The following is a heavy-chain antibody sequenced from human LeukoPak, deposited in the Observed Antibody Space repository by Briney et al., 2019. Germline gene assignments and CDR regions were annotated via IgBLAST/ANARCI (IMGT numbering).Heavy chain of an antibody. CDR1: GYSFTSYW. D-gene: IGHD6-6*01. Sequence: GESRQISCKGSGYSFTSYWIGWVRQMPGKGLEWMGIISPGDSDTGYSPSVQGQVTISGDKSISTAYLQWSSLKASDTAMYYCARRSSIAFRLFDYWGQGTLATVSS. V-gene: IGHV5-51*01. CDR2: ISPGDSDT. J-gene: IGHJ4*02. CDR3: ARRSSIAFRLFDY.